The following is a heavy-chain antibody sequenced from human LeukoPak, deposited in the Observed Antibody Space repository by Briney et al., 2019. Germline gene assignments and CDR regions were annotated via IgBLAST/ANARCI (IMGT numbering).Heavy chain of an antibody. CDR2: ISSNGGST. CDR3: VKGQRYYDSSGYYSIEYFQH. CDR1: GFTFSSYA. D-gene: IGHD3-22*01. J-gene: IGHJ1*01. Sequence: GGSLRLSCSASGFTFSSYAMHWVRQAPGQGLEYVSAISSNGGSTYYADSVKGRFTISRDNSKNTLYLQMSSLRAEDTAVYYCVKGQRYYDSSGYYSIEYFQHWGQGTLVTVSS. V-gene: IGHV3-64D*09.